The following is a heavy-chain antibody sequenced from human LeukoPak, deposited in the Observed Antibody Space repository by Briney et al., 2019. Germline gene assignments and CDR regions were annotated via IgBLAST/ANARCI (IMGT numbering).Heavy chain of an antibody. J-gene: IGHJ4*02. D-gene: IGHD3-22*01. CDR1: GFTFSSYG. CDR2: IWYDGSNK. V-gene: IGHV3-33*06. Sequence: GSSLRLFCAASGFTFSSYGMHCVRQARGKGLEWVAVIWYDGSNKYCADSVKGRFTISRENSKNTLYLQMNSLRAEDTAVYYCAKDDSSGYYLDYWGQGTLVTVSS. CDR3: AKDDSSGYYLDY.